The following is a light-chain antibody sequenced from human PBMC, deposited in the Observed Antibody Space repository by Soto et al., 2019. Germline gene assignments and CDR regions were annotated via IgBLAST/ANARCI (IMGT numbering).Light chain of an antibody. V-gene: IGKV1-9*01. Sequence: ILLTQSPSSLSASVEDRVTITCRASQGIDSSLAWYQKKPGKAPKLLIFAASSLQSGVRSMFSGSEPGTDYTLTISSLEPEDVAVYYCQQRSNWSPYTFGQGTKVDIK. CDR2: AAS. CDR3: QQRSNWSPYT. CDR1: QGIDSS. J-gene: IGKJ2*01.